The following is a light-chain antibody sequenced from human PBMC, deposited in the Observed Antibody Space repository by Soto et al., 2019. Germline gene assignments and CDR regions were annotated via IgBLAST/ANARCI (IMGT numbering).Light chain of an antibody. V-gene: IGLV2-14*01. J-gene: IGLJ2*01. CDR2: EVS. CDR3: SSYTSSSTPVV. Sequence: QSVLTQPPSASGSPGQSVTISCTGTISDVGGYNYVSWYQQHPGKAPKLMIYEVSNRPSGVPNRFSGSKSGNTASLTISGLQAEDEADYYCSSYTSSSTPVVFGGGTKVTVL. CDR1: ISDVGGYNY.